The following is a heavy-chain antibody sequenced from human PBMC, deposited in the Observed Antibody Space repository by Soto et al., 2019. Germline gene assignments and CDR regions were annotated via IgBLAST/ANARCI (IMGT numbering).Heavy chain of an antibody. V-gene: IGHV1-69*06. J-gene: IGHJ6*02. CDR3: AREFKAGGHFGMEV. Sequence: QVQLVQSGAEVKEPGSSVKVACQASGGAFSTYAISWVRQAPGQGLEWMGGVIPLFGTSNYLPKFQGRVSIAADRSTETVYMELSRLIFDDTDVYFCAREFKAGGHFGMEVWGQGTSVIVSS. CDR1: GGAFSTYA. CDR2: VIPLFGTS. D-gene: IGHD3-16*01.